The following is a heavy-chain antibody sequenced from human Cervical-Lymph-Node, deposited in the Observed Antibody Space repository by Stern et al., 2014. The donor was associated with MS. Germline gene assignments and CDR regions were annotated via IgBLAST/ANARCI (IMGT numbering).Heavy chain of an antibody. CDR1: GFTFSSSG. J-gene: IGHJ1*01. V-gene: IGHV3-33*05. CDR2: ISYDGCNR. Sequence: VQLVESGGGAVQPGRPLRLSCAASGFTFSSSGMHWVRPAPGKGLEWLAIISYDGCNRPYADSASARFPISRETSENTPDLHMNSLRAEDTAVYDCAREGGNTAEYFQHWGQGTLVTVSS. D-gene: IGHD4-23*01. CDR3: AREGGNTAEYFQH.